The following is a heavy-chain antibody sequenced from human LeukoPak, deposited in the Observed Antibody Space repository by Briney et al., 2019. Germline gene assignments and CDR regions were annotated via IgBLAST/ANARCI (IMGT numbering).Heavy chain of an antibody. Sequence: GGSLRLSCAASGFTFGNAWMSWVRQAPGKGLEWVGRIKSKTGGGTTDYAAPVKGRFTISRDDSKNTLYLQMNSLKTEDTAVYYCTTSDLGYCSGGSCYSGDYWGQGTLVTVSS. V-gene: IGHV3-15*01. J-gene: IGHJ4*02. CDR3: TTSDLGYCSGGSCYSGDY. CDR2: IKSKTGGGTT. CDR1: GFTFGNAW. D-gene: IGHD2-15*01.